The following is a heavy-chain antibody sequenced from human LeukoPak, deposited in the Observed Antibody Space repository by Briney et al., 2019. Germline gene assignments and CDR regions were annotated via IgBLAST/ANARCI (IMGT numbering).Heavy chain of an antibody. D-gene: IGHD5-12*01. V-gene: IGHV3-7*01. CDR3: ARDSGYNAFDI. J-gene: IGHJ3*02. CDR1: GFTFSSYW. Sequence: EGSLRLSCAASGFTFSSYWMSWVRQAPGKGLEWVANIKQDGSEKYYVDSVKGRSTISRDNAKNSLYLQMNSLRAEDTAVYYCARDSGYNAFDIWGQGTMVTVSS. CDR2: IKQDGSEK.